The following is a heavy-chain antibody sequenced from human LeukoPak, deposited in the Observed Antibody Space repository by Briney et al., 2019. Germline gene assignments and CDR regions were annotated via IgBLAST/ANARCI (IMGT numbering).Heavy chain of an antibody. CDR2: ISSSGSTI. D-gene: IGHD3-16*01. J-gene: IGHJ4*02. V-gene: IGHV3-11*04. CDR3: ASTSYDYVWGSYFARRTQSDY. Sequence: GGSLRLSCAASGFTFSDYYMSWIRQAPGKGLEWVSYISSSGSTIHYADSVKGRFTISRDNAKNSLYLQMNSLRAEDTAVYYCASTSYDYVWGSYFARRTQSDYWGQGTLVTVSS. CDR1: GFTFSDYY.